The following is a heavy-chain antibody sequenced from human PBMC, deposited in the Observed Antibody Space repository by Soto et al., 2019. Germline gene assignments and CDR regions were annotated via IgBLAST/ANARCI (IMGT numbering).Heavy chain of an antibody. CDR2: IRSKANSYAT. J-gene: IGHJ4*02. Sequence: GGSLRLSCAASGFTFSGSAMHWVRQASGKGLEWVGRIRSKANSYATAYAASVKARFTISRDASKNTAYMQMNSLKTEDTAVYYCTTLGNYYDSSGYSGWGQGTLVTVSS. D-gene: IGHD3-22*01. V-gene: IGHV3-73*01. CDR1: GFTFSGSA. CDR3: TTLGNYYDSSGYSG.